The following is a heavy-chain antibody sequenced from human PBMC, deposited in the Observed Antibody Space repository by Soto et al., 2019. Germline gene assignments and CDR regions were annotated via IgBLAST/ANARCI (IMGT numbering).Heavy chain of an antibody. V-gene: IGHV4-39*02. CDR3: ARFFGNAFDV. J-gene: IGHJ3*01. CDR1: GGSISTDSYN. Sequence: QLQLQESGPGLVKPSETLSLTCSVSGGSISTDSYNWDWIRQSPGKGLEWIGTIYYDGTPSYNPSLKSLVTISVDTSRNHFSLKVKSVTAADTAMYYCARFFGNAFDVWGQGTMVKVSS. D-gene: IGHD3-3*01. CDR2: IYYDGTP.